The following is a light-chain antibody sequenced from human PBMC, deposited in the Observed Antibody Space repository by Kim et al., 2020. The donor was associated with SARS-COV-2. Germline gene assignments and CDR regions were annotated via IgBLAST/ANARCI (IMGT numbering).Light chain of an antibody. Sequence: SPGETVTLSCRASQSVNTYLAWYQHKPAQAPRLLIDGASTRATGIPGRFSGSGSGTEFTLTISSLQSEDFAVYYCQQYHDWPPLTFGGGTKVDIK. CDR3: QQYHDWPPLT. CDR2: GAS. CDR1: QSVNTY. J-gene: IGKJ4*02. V-gene: IGKV3D-15*01.